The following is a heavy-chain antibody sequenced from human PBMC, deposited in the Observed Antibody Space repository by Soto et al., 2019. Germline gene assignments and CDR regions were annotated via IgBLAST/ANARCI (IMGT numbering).Heavy chain of an antibody. CDR3: ARDFYGGYTYGTGDY. D-gene: IGHD5-18*01. CDR1: GFMFSAYW. V-gene: IGHV3-7*01. Sequence: GSPRLSCAASGFMFSAYWMNWVRPAPGKGLEWVANIHGDGGKIYYVDSVKGRFTISRDNAKRSLYLQMNSLRAEDTAVYYCARDFYGGYTYGTGDYWGQGALVTVSS. CDR2: IHGDGGKI. J-gene: IGHJ4*02.